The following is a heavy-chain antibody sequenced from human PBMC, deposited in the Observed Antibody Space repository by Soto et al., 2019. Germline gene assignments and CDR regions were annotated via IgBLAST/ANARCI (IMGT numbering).Heavy chain of an antibody. CDR2: VYYGGST. CDR1: GGSVSSSSSY. V-gene: IGHV4-61*03. J-gene: IGHJ4*02. CDR3: ARSGHLFDY. D-gene: IGHD3-10*01. Sequence: SETLSLTCTVSGGSVSSSSSYWSWIRQPPGKGLEWIGYVYYGGSTNYHPSLKSRVTMSVDASKNHFSLKLTSVTAADTAVYYCARSGHLFDYWGQGTLVTVSS.